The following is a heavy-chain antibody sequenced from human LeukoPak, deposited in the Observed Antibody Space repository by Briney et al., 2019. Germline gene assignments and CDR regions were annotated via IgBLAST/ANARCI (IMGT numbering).Heavy chain of an antibody. CDR2: IKEDGSQK. CDR3: AKDIWSSGSNGMDV. J-gene: IGHJ6*02. V-gene: IGHV3-7*03. D-gene: IGHD6-19*01. CDR1: GFTFNTYW. Sequence: GGSLRLSCAASGFTFNTYWMSWVRQTPGKGLEWVANIKEDGSQKNYVDSVRGRFTISRDNAKNSLYLQMNSLRAEDTALYYCAKDIWSSGSNGMDVWGQGTTVTVSS.